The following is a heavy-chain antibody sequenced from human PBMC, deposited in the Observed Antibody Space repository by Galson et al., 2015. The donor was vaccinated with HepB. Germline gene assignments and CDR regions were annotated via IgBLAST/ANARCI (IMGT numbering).Heavy chain of an antibody. J-gene: IGHJ3*02. Sequence: SLRLYCAASGFAFSDYYMSWVRQAPGKGLEWVSYISSSSSYTNYADSVKGRFTISRDNAKNSLYLQMNSLRAEDTAVYYCARSRSSGWYSLDAFDIWGQGTMVTVSS. CDR2: ISSSSSYT. V-gene: IGHV3-11*03. CDR1: GFAFSDYY. D-gene: IGHD6-19*01. CDR3: ARSRSSGWYSLDAFDI.